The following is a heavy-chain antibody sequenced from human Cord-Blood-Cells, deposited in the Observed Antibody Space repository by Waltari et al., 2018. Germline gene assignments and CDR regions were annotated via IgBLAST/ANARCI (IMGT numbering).Heavy chain of an antibody. CDR1: GFTFSSYA. V-gene: IGHV3-23*01. CDR2: ISGGGVST. Sequence: EVQLLESGGGLVQPGGSLRLSCAASGFTFSSYAMSWVRQAPGKGLEWVSAISGGGVSTYYADSVKGRFTISRDNSKNTLYLQMHSLRAEDTAVYYCAKGAYRGSYYKVDYWGQGTLVTVSS. CDR3: AKGAYRGSYYKVDY. J-gene: IGHJ4*02. D-gene: IGHD3-10*01.